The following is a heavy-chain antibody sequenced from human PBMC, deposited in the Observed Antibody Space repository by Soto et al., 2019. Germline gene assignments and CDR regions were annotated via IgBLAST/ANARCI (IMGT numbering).Heavy chain of an antibody. Sequence: GGSLRLSCAASGLTVNNNYMGWVRQAPGKGLEWVSLIYSGDSTYYTDSVKGRFTISRDNAKNTLYLQMNSLRVEDTAVYYCTRDYRQTLTMVAIDPFDYWGQGSLVTVSS. D-gene: IGHD5-12*01. J-gene: IGHJ4*02. CDR3: TRDYRQTLTMVAIDPFDY. V-gene: IGHV3-53*01. CDR2: IYSGDST. CDR1: GLTVNNNY.